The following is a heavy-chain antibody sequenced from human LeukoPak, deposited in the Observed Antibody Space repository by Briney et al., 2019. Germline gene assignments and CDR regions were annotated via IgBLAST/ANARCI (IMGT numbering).Heavy chain of an antibody. CDR3: ARERATVTSD. D-gene: IGHD4-4*01. CDR2: INPNSGGT. V-gene: IGHV1-2*02. CDR1: GYTFTGYY. Sequence: ASVKVSCKASGYTFTGYYMHWVRQAPGQGLEWMGWINPNSGGTNYAQKFQGRVTMTRDTSSSTAYMEVIRLIYDDTAVYYCARERATVTSDWGQGTLVTVSS. J-gene: IGHJ4*02.